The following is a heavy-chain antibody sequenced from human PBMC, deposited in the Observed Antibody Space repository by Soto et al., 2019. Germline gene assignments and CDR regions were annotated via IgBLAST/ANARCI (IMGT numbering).Heavy chain of an antibody. J-gene: IGHJ3*02. CDR1: GFTFSSYA. CDR2: LSDSGGST. Sequence: EVQVLESGGGLVQPGGSLRLSCAASGFTFSSYAMSWVRQAPGKGLEWVSTLSDSGGSTYYADSVKGRFTISRDNSKNTLYLQMNSLRADDTAVYYCASNRYDFWSAFGIWGQGTVVTVSS. CDR3: ASNRYDFWSAFGI. V-gene: IGHV3-23*01. D-gene: IGHD3-3*01.